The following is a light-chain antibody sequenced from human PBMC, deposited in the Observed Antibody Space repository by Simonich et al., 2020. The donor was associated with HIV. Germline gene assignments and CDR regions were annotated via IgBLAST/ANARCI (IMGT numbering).Light chain of an antibody. J-gene: IGLJ3*02. CDR2: LNSDGIH. CDR1: SGHSSYA. V-gene: IGLV4-69*01. Sequence: QLVLTQSPSASASLGASVKLTCTLSSGHSSYAIAWPQQQPEKGPRYFMKLNSDGIHSKGDGIPDRFSGSSAGAERYLTISSLQSEDEADYYCQTWGTGINWVFGGGTKLTVL. CDR3: QTWGTGINWV.